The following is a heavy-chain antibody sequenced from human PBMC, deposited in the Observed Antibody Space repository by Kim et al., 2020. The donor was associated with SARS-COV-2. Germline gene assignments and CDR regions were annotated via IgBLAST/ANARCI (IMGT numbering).Heavy chain of an antibody. J-gene: IGHJ4*02. V-gene: IGHV1-2*06. Sequence: ASVKVSCKASGYTFTDNYINWVRQAPGQGLEWMGRIYPNSGNTNYAQKFEGRVTMTRDTSISTAYMELSSLRSDDTAVYYCGKKGVGGSDNWGQGPLVTVSA. D-gene: IGHD1-1*01. CDR3: GKKGVGGSDN. CDR1: GYTFTDNY. CDR2: IYPNSGNT.